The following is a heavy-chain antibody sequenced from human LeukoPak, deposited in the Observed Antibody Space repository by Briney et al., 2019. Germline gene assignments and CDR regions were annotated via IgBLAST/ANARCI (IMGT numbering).Heavy chain of an antibody. Sequence: GSLRLSCAASGFTFSDYYMSWIRQPAGKGLEWIGRIYTSGSTNYNPSLKSRVTISVDTSKNQFSLKLSSVTAADTAVYYCARGKGDVDLWGQGTLVTVSS. CDR2: IYTSGST. J-gene: IGHJ5*02. CDR1: GFTFSDYY. D-gene: IGHD5-24*01. V-gene: IGHV4-4*07. CDR3: ARGKGDVDL.